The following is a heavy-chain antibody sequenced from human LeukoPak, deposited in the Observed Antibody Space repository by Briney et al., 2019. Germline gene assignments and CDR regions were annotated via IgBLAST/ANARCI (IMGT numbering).Heavy chain of an antibody. CDR1: GFVFSSYG. CDR2: ISGSGGST. V-gene: IGHV3-23*01. Sequence: GGSLRLSCAASGFVFSSYGMICVCQAPGKGLEWVSAISGSGGSTYYADSVKGRFTISRDNSKNTLYLQMNSLRAEDTAVYYCAKVWSAHPNYYYMDVWGKGTTVTVSS. J-gene: IGHJ6*03. D-gene: IGHD3-3*01. CDR3: AKVWSAHPNYYYMDV.